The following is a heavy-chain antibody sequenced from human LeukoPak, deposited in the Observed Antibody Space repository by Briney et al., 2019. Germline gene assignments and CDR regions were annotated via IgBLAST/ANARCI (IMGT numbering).Heavy chain of an antibody. CDR2: ISYDGSNK. CDR1: GFTSSSYG. CDR3: ASFSYYYGSGSPQDYFDY. Sequence: GGSLRLSCAASGFTSSSYGMHWVRQAPGKGLEWVAVISYDGSNKYYADSVKGRFTISRDNSKNTLYLQMNSLRAEDTAVYYCASFSYYYGSGSPQDYFDYWGQGTLVTVSS. V-gene: IGHV3-30*03. D-gene: IGHD3-10*01. J-gene: IGHJ4*02.